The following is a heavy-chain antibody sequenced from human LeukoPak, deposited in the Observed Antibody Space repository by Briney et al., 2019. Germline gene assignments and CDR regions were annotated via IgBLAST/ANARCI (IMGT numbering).Heavy chain of an antibody. Sequence: GRSLRLSCAASGXTFSRYAMHWVRQAPGKGLEWVAIISYDGSHKYYADSVKGRFTISRDSSKNTLYLQMNSLRAEDTAVYYCAKDSCGGDCYSLDYWGQGTLVTVSS. D-gene: IGHD2-21*02. V-gene: IGHV3-30*04. CDR2: ISYDGSHK. J-gene: IGHJ4*02. CDR3: AKDSCGGDCYSLDY. CDR1: GXTFSRYA.